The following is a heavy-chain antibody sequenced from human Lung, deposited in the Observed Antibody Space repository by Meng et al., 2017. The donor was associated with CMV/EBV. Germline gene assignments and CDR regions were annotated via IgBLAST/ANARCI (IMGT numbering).Heavy chain of an antibody. V-gene: IGHV1-8*01. CDR1: GYTFTNYD. CDR3: TRGGDGYQLLSGSHYSYGMDV. CDR2: MNPNSGNT. D-gene: IGHD2-2*01. J-gene: IGHJ6*02. Sequence: SVXVSXXDSGYTFTNYDINWVRRAAGQGLEWMGWMNPNSGNTGYAEKFRGRVTMTRNISVSTAYMELTSLRFEDTAIYYCTRGGDGYQLLSGSHYSYGMDVWGQGXAVTVSS.